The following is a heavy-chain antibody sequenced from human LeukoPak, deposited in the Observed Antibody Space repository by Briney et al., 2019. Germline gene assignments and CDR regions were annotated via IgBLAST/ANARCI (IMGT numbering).Heavy chain of an antibody. V-gene: IGHV3-23*01. CDR1: GFTFSSYA. D-gene: IGHD5-24*01. CDR3: AKESRRDGYNFWDPPVTYFDY. J-gene: IGHJ4*02. CDR2: ISGSGGST. Sequence: GGSLRLSCAASGFTFSSYAMSWVRQAPGKGLEWVSAISGSGGSTYYADSVKGRFTISRDNSKNTLYLQTNSLRAEDTAVYYCAKESRRDGYNFWDPPVTYFDYWGQGTLVTVSS.